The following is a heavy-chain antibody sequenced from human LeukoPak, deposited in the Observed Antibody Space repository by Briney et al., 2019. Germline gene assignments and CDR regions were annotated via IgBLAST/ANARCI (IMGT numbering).Heavy chain of an antibody. D-gene: IGHD3-10*01. CDR3: ARGVINGDQDYYSYYMDV. Sequence: GSSGKVSCKASGGTFSSYAVNWVRQAPGHGLEWMGGIIPLLNTANYAQKFQGRVTIAADESTRTAYMELSSLRSEDTAVYYCARGVINGDQDYYSYYMDVWGEGTTVTVSS. J-gene: IGHJ6*03. CDR1: GGTFSSYA. CDR2: IIPLLNTA. V-gene: IGHV1-69*01.